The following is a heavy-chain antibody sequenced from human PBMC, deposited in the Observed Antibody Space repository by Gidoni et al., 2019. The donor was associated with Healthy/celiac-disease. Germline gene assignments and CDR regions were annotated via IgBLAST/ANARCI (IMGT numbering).Heavy chain of an antibody. D-gene: IGHD2-2*01. Sequence: QVQLQQWGAGLLKPSETLSLTCAVYGGSFSGYYWSWIRQPPGKGLEWMGEINHSGSTNYNPSLKSRVTISVDTSKNQFSLKLSSVTAADTAVYYCARYRGYIVVVPAAPGGDAFDIWGQGTMVTVSS. CDR3: ARYRGYIVVVPAAPGGDAFDI. CDR2: INHSGST. V-gene: IGHV4-34*01. CDR1: GGSFSGYY. J-gene: IGHJ3*02.